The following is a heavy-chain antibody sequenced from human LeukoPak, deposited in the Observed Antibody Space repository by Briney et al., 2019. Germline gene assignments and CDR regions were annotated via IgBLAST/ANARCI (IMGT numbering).Heavy chain of an antibody. CDR2: ISSSSTI. V-gene: IGHV3-48*04. Sequence: GGSLRLSCAASGFTFSSYSMNWVRQAPGKGLEWVSYISSSSTIYYADSVKGRFTISRDNAKNSLYLQMNSLRAEDTAVYYCAREADDIADVKVRGIAAAGPFDYWGQGTLVTVSS. CDR3: AREADDIADVKVRGIAAAGPFDY. J-gene: IGHJ4*02. D-gene: IGHD6-13*01. CDR1: GFTFSSYS.